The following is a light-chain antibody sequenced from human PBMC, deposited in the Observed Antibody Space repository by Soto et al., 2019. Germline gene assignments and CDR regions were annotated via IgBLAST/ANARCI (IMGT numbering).Light chain of an antibody. CDR3: QQYHSYWT. CDR2: DAS. V-gene: IGKV1-5*01. Sequence: DIQMSQSPSTLSASVGDRVAITCRASHSISSSLAWYQQRPGKAPKLLIFDASSLERGVPSRFSGSGSGTEFTLTISSLQPDDFASYYCQQYHSYWTFGQGTKVDIK. J-gene: IGKJ1*01. CDR1: HSISSS.